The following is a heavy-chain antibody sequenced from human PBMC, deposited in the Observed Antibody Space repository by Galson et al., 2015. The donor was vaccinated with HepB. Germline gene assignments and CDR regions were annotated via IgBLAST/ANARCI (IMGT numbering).Heavy chain of an antibody. CDR1: GFSFSDHY. J-gene: IGHJ4*02. CDR2: VRRKDNGYST. CDR3: ARVGPPSYSSSDY. D-gene: IGHD6-19*01. Sequence: SLRLSCAASGFSFSDHYMDWVRQAPGKGLEWVGRVRRKDNGYSTEYAASVKGRLIVSRDDSTRSIYLQMNGLKTEDTALYYCARVGPPSYSSSDYWGQGTLVTVSS. V-gene: IGHV3-72*01.